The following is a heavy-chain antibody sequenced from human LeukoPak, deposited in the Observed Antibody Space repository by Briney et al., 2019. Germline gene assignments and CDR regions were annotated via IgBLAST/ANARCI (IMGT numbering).Heavy chain of an antibody. CDR3: ARGGGTGEFDY. Sequence: GGSLRLSCAASGFTFSSYWMHWVRKAPGKGLEWVSRIHSDGRSTTYADSVKGRFTISRDDAKNTLYLQMNSLRAEDTAVYYCARGGGTGEFDYWGQGTLVTVSS. J-gene: IGHJ4*02. D-gene: IGHD7-27*01. CDR2: IHSDGRST. V-gene: IGHV3-74*01. CDR1: GFTFSSYW.